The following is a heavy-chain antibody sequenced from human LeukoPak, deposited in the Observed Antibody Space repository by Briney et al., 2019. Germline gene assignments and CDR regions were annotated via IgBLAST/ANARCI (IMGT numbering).Heavy chain of an antibody. V-gene: IGHV1-46*01. CDR2: INPSGGST. Sequence: ASVKVSCKASGYTFTSYYMHWVRQAPGQGLEWMGIINPSGGSTSYAQKFQGRVTMTRDTSTSTAYMELSSLRSEDTAVYYCAREIDRDDYNRFFDYWGQGTLVTVSS. J-gene: IGHJ4*02. CDR1: GYTFTSYY. D-gene: IGHD5-24*01. CDR3: AREIDRDDYNRFFDY.